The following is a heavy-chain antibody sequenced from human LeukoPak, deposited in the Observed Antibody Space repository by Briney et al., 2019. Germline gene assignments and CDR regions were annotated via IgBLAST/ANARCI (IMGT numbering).Heavy chain of an antibody. J-gene: IGHJ5*02. D-gene: IGHD6-19*01. Sequence: PGGSLRLSCAASGFTVDDYAMHWVRQAPGKGLEWVSGISWNSGSIGYADSVKGRFTISRDNAKDSLYLQMNSLRAEDTALYYCAKAKYSSGWFDWFDPWGQGTLVTVSS. V-gene: IGHV3-9*01. CDR2: ISWNSGSI. CDR1: GFTVDDYA. CDR3: AKAKYSSGWFDWFDP.